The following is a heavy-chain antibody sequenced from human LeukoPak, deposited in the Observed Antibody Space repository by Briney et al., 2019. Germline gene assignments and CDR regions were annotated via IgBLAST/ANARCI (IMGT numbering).Heavy chain of an antibody. CDR3: ARLKVCSGGSCYDDY. J-gene: IGHJ4*02. D-gene: IGHD2-15*01. V-gene: IGHV1-69*13. CDR1: GGTFSSYA. Sequence: ASVTVSCTASGGTFSSYAISWVRQAPGQGLEWMGGIIPIFGTANYAQKFQGRVTITADESTSTAYMELSSLRSEDTAVYYCARLKVCSGGSCYDDYWGQGTLVTVSS. CDR2: IIPIFGTA.